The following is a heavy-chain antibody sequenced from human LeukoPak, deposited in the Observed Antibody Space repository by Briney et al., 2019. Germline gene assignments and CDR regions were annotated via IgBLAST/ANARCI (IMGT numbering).Heavy chain of an antibody. Sequence: SETLSLTCTVSGGSISNYYWNWIRQPPGKRLEWIGSVYHSGNTNYNPSLKSRATISVDTSKNQFSLKLTSVTAADTAVYYCARDRAGYASSPPYYFYRMDVWGQGTTVTVSS. J-gene: IGHJ6*02. V-gene: IGHV4-59*12. CDR3: ARDRAGYASSPPYYFYRMDV. D-gene: IGHD2-2*01. CDR1: GGSISNYY. CDR2: VYHSGNT.